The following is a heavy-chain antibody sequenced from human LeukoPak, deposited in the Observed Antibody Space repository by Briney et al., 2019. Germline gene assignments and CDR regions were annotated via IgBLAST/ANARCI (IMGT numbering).Heavy chain of an antibody. V-gene: IGHV4-34*12. Sequence: SETLSLTCAVYGGSFSDYYWGWIRQPPGKGLEWIGNIFYSGSTYYSPSLRSRVTISLDTSRNQFSLKLNSVTAADTAVYYCGRVSCGGNCYSLIGTFDIWSQGTMVTVSS. D-gene: IGHD2-15*01. CDR2: IFYSGST. CDR3: GRVSCGGNCYSLIGTFDI. J-gene: IGHJ3*02. CDR1: GGSFSDYY.